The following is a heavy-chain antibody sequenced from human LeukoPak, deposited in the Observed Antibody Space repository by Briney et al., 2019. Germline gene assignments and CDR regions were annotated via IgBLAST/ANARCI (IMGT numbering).Heavy chain of an antibody. Sequence: SETLSLTCAVYGGSFSGYYWSWIRQPPGKGLEWIGEINHSGSTNYNPSLKSRVTISVDTSKNQFSLKLSSVTAADTAVYYCARASRYSSSWYFGPNFDYWGQGTLVTVSS. D-gene: IGHD6-13*01. CDR3: ARASRYSSSWYFGPNFDY. CDR1: GGSFSGYY. CDR2: INHSGST. J-gene: IGHJ4*02. V-gene: IGHV4-34*01.